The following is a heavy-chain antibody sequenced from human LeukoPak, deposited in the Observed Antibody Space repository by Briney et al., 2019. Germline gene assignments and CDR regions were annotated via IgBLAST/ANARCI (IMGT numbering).Heavy chain of an antibody. CDR2: ISGSAGTI. CDR3: AKDIVVVPARGDSFDI. D-gene: IGHD2-2*01. J-gene: IGHJ3*02. Sequence: PGGPLRLSCAASGFTFSSYAMSWVRQAPGKGLEWVSGISGSAGTIHYADSVKGRFTISRDNSKNTLYLLMNSLRAEDTAVYYCAKDIVVVPARGDSFDIWGQGTMVTVSS. V-gene: IGHV3-23*01. CDR1: GFTFSSYA.